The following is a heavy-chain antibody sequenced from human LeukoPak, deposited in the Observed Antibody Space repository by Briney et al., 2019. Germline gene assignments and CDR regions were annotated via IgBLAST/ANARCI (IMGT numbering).Heavy chain of an antibody. CDR3: AREILLWFGELSYNWFDP. Sequence: SETLSLTCTVSGGSISSYYWSWIRQPPGKGLEWIGYIYYSGSTNYNPSLKSRVTISVDTSKNQFSLKLSSVTAADTAVYYYAREILLWFGELSYNWFDPWGQGTLVTVSS. D-gene: IGHD3-10*01. J-gene: IGHJ5*02. CDR2: IYYSGST. CDR1: GGSISSYY. V-gene: IGHV4-59*01.